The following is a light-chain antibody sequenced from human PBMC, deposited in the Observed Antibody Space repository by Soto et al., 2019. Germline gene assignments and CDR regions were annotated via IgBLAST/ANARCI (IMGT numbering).Light chain of an antibody. V-gene: IGKV3-20*01. J-gene: IGKJ1*01. CDR2: GAS. CDR1: QSVSSTY. Sequence: EIVLTQSPGTRSLSPGERATLSCRASQSVSSTYLAWYQQKPGQAPRLLIYGASSRATGIPDRFSGSGSGTDSTLTISRLEPEDFAVYYCQQYGSSPWTFGQGTKVEIK. CDR3: QQYGSSPWT.